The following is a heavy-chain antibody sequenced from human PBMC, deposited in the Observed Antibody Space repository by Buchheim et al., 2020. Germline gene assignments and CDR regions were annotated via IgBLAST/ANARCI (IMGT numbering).Heavy chain of an antibody. CDR3: ARDQGATVTLEGGFDP. D-gene: IGHD4-11*01. Sequence: QVQLVQSGAEVKKPGASVKVSCKASGYTFTGYYMHWVRQAPGQGLEWMGWINPNSGGTNDAQKFQGWVTMTRDTSISTAYMELSRLRSDDTAVYYCARDQGATVTLEGGFDPWGQGTL. CDR1: GYTFTGYY. CDR2: INPNSGGT. V-gene: IGHV1-2*04. J-gene: IGHJ5*02.